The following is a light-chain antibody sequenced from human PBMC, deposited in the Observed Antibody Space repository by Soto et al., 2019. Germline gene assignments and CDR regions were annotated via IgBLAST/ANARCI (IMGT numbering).Light chain of an antibody. CDR2: DTF. CDR1: QSVSSY. J-gene: IGKJ1*01. CDR3: VQRSTWPWK. V-gene: IGKV3-11*01. Sequence: EIVLTQSPDTLSLSPGERATLSCRASQSVSSYLAWYQQKPGQALRLLIYDTFKRATGIPARFSGSGSGTDFTLTISSLEPEDFAVYYCVQRSTWPWKVGQGSKVEI.